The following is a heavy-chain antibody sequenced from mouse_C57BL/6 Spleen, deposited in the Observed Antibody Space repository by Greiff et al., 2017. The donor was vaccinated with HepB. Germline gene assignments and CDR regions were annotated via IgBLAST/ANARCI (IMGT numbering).Heavy chain of an antibody. CDR1: GYTFTSYW. V-gene: IGHV1-5*01. D-gene: IGHD1-1*01. CDR3: TRSGYYGTSYYFDY. J-gene: IGHJ2*01. Sequence: EVKVVESGTVLARPGASVKMSCKTSGYTFTSYWMHWVKQRPGQGLEWIGAIYPGNSDTSYNQKFKGKAKLTAVTSASTAYMELSSLTNEDSAVYYCTRSGYYGTSYYFDYWGQGTTLTVSS. CDR2: IYPGNSDT.